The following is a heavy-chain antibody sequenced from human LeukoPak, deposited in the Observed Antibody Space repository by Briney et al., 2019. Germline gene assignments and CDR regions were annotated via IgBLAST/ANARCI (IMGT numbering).Heavy chain of an antibody. CDR3: ARLFPAAGTPYYYIMDV. V-gene: IGHV4-4*07. CDR1: GGSISNYY. Sequence: SETLSLTCTVSGGSISNYYWSWVRQPAGKGLEWIGRFYSSGSYNYNPSLKSRVTMSVDTSKNQFSLRLSSVTAADTAVYYCARLFPAAGTPYYYIMDVWGQGTTVTVSS. J-gene: IGHJ6*02. D-gene: IGHD6-13*01. CDR2: FYSSGSY.